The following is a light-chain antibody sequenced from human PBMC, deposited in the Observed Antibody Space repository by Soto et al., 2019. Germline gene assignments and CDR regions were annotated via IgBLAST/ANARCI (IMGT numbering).Light chain of an antibody. CDR3: QQRSNWPT. Sequence: EIVLTQSPATLSLSPGGGATGSCRASQSVSSYLAWYQQKPGQAPRXLIYDASNRATGIPARFSGSGSGTDFTLTISSLEPEDFAVYYCQQRSNWPTFGQGTKVDIK. J-gene: IGKJ1*01. V-gene: IGKV3-11*01. CDR1: QSVSSY. CDR2: DAS.